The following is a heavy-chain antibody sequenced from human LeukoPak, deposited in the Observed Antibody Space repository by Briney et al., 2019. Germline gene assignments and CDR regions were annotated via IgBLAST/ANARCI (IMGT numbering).Heavy chain of an antibody. CDR3: VRPQAGYSSSWFLY. CDR1: GASISSDY. Sequence: PSETLSLTCTVSGASISSDYWSWIRQSPGKGLEWIGYISSRGSTNYNPSLKGRVTISLDTSKNQFSLKLVSVTAADTAVYFCVRPQAGYSSSWFLYWGQGVLVTVSS. J-gene: IGHJ4*02. CDR2: ISSRGST. V-gene: IGHV4-59*01. D-gene: IGHD6-13*01.